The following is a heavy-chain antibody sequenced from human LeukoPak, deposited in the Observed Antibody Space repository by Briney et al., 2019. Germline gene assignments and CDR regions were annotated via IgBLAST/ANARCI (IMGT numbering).Heavy chain of an antibody. V-gene: IGHV3-7*01. J-gene: IGHJ4*02. CDR1: GFTFSSYW. CDR2: IKENGNEQ. Sequence: PGGSLRLSCTSSGFTFSSYWMSRVRQAPGKGPEWVAHIKENGNEQYYADSVKGRFTISRDNAKKSLCLQMNSLRDEDTAVYYCARNEWADYWGQGTLVTVSS. CDR3: ARNEWADY. D-gene: IGHD1-26*01.